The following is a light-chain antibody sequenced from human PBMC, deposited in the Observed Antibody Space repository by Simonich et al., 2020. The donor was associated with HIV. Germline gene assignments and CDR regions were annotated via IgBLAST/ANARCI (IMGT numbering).Light chain of an antibody. J-gene: IGKJ1*01. Sequence: AIRLTQSPSSLSASTGDRVTITCRASQGISSYLAWYQQKPGKPPKLLIYAASTFETGVPSRFSGSGSGTDFTLTISCLQSEDFATYYCQQYYSYPRTFGQGTKVEIK. V-gene: IGKV1-8*01. CDR3: QQYYSYPRT. CDR1: QGISSY. CDR2: AAS.